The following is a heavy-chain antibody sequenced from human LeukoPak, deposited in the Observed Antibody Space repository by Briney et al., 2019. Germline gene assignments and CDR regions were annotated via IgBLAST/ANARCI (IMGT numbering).Heavy chain of an antibody. D-gene: IGHD2-2*01. CDR1: GFTFSDYY. J-gene: IGHJ5*02. Sequence: GGSLRLSCAASGFTFSDYYMSWIRQAPGKGLEWVAVIWYDGSNKYYADSVKGRFTISRDNSKNTLYLQMNSLRAEDTAVYYCARERGLRSSTSAWFDPWGQGTLVTVSS. CDR2: IWYDGSNK. CDR3: ARERGLRSSTSAWFDP. V-gene: IGHV3-33*08.